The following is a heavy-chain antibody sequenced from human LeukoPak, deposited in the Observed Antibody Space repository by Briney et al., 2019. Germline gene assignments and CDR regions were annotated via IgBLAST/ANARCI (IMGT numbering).Heavy chain of an antibody. CDR2: ISGSGGST. J-gene: IGHJ6*02. CDR1: GFTFSSYA. V-gene: IGHV3-23*01. CDR3: AKDIGIVGATWYYGMDV. Sequence: GGSLRLSCAASGFTFSSYAMSWVRQAPGKGLEWVSAISGSGGSTYYADSVKGRFTISRDNSKNTLYLQMNSLRAEDTAVYYCAKDIGIVGATWYYGMDVWGQGTTVTVSS. D-gene: IGHD1-26*01.